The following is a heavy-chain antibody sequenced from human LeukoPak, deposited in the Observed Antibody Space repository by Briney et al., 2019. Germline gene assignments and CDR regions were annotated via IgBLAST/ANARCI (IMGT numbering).Heavy chain of an antibody. V-gene: IGHV3-21*01. Sequence: GGSLRLSCAASGFTFRSYSMNWVRQAPGKGLEWVSAIDPSSTYIYYADSVKGRFTISRDNAKNSLYLQMNSLRAEDTAVYYCAVGYGVIDYWGQGTLVTVSS. CDR3: AVGYGVIDY. D-gene: IGHD2-15*01. CDR1: GFTFRSYS. J-gene: IGHJ4*02. CDR2: IDPSSTYI.